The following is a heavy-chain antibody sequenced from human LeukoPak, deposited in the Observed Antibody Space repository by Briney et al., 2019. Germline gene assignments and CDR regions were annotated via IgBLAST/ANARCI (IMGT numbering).Heavy chain of an antibody. CDR1: GFTFSSYS. Sequence: GGSLRLSCAASGFTFSSYSMNWVRQAPGKGLEWVSDISSSSSTIYYADSVKGRFTISRDNAKNSLYLQMYILIAEDTAVYYCARAAYNDSWYQDWGQGTLVTVSS. D-gene: IGHD6-13*01. CDR3: ARAAYNDSWYQD. J-gene: IGHJ4*02. CDR2: ISSSSSTI. V-gene: IGHV3-48*01.